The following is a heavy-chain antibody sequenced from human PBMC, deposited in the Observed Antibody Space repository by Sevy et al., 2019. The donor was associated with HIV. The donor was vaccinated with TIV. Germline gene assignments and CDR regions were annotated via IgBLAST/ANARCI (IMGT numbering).Heavy chain of an antibody. Sequence: GGSLRLSCAASAFTFSDYWMTWVRQAPGKDLEWVANIKRDESVKHYVDSVKGRFSVSRDNAKNSLYLHMNSLRADDTALYYCARDSSYCSGDKCYDVFDIWGQGTMVTVSS. D-gene: IGHD2-21*01. CDR1: AFTFSDYW. CDR3: ARDSSYCSGDKCYDVFDI. J-gene: IGHJ3*02. V-gene: IGHV3-7*01. CDR2: IKRDESVK.